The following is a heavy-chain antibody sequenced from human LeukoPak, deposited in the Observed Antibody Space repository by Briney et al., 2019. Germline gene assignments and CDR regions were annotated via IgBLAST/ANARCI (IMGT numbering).Heavy chain of an antibody. CDR3: AKDLQYKIVRRGSLSFDY. D-gene: IGHD1-26*01. V-gene: IGHV3-7*01. CDR1: GFTFSSYW. Sequence: PGGSLRLSCAVYGFTFSSYWMGWVRQAPGKGLAWVANINQDGSSIYYEDSVKGRFTISSDNSKNTLFLQMNSLRAEDTAVYYCAKDLQYKIVRRGSLSFDYWGQGTLVTVSS. CDR2: INQDGSSI. J-gene: IGHJ4*02.